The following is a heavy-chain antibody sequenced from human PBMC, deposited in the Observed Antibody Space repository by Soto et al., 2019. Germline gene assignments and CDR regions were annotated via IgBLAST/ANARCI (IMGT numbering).Heavy chain of an antibody. D-gene: IGHD5-18*01. CDR2: IIPIFGTA. CDR3: ARAASYVDTAMVLFDY. V-gene: IGHV1-69*13. CDR1: GVTFSSYA. Sequence: ASVKVSCKASGVTFSSYAISWVRQAPGQGLEWMGGIIPIFGTANYAQKFQGRVTITADESTSTAYMELSSLRSEDTAVYYCARAASYVDTAMVLFDYWGQGTLVTVSS. J-gene: IGHJ4*02.